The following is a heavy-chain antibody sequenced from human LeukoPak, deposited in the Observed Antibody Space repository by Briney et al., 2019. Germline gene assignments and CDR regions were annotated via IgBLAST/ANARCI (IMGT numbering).Heavy chain of an antibody. CDR3: ARGTGDY. CDR2: IHSGNGNT. Sequence: ASVKVSCKTSGYTFTTSSIHWVCQAPGQRLEWVGWIHSGNGNTKYSQKFQGRVTVTRDTSASTAHMELSSLRSEDTAVYYCARGTGDYWGQGTLVTVSS. V-gene: IGHV1-3*01. J-gene: IGHJ4*02. CDR1: GYTFTTSS.